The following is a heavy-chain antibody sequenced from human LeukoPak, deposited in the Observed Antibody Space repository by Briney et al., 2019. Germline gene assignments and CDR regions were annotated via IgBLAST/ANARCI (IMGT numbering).Heavy chain of an antibody. V-gene: IGHV3-21*01. D-gene: IGHD5-24*01. J-gene: IGHJ4*02. CDR1: GFTFSSYS. Sequence: GGSLRLSCAASGFTFSSYSVNWVRQAPGKGLEWVSSISSSSSYIYYADSVKGRFTISRDNAKNSLDLQMNSLRAEDTAVYYCARDPEMATTLFDYWGQGTLVTVSS. CDR3: ARDPEMATTLFDY. CDR2: ISSSSSYI.